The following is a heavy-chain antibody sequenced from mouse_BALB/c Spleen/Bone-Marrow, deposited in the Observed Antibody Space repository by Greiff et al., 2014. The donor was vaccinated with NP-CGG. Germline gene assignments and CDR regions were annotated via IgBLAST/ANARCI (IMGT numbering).Heavy chain of an antibody. J-gene: IGHJ3*01. CDR3: SWSRDYGNWFAY. Sequence: VKLMESGAELVKPGASVKMSCKASGYTFTSYWMHWVKQRPGKGLEWMGVIDLSDSYTSNNQKFEGKARLTVDTSTSTAYMQFSSLRSEASAVYYCSWSRDYGNWFAYWGQGTLVTVSA. D-gene: IGHD2-1*01. CDR1: GYTFTSYW. V-gene: IGHV1S127*01. CDR2: IDLSDSYT.